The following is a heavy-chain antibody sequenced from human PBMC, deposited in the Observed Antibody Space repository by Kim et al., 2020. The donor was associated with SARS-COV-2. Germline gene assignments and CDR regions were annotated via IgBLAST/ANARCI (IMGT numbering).Heavy chain of an antibody. CDR3: AIAQPLSSGCYGFED. V-gene: IGHV3-23*01. D-gene: IGHD6-19*01. Sequence: GGSLRLSCGASGFTVNNFAMSWVRQAPGKGLEWVSTDPGGGGRTFYADSVKGRFTISRDNSKNTVFLQMNSVRAEDTAVYYCAIAQPLSSGCYGFEDWGRATLVTVHS. J-gene: IGHJ4*02. CDR1: GFTVNNFA. CDR2: DPGGGGRT.